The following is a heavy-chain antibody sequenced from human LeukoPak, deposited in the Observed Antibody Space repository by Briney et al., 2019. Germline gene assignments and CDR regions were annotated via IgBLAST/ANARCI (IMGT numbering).Heavy chain of an antibody. J-gene: IGHJ5*02. V-gene: IGHV4-39*01. CDR1: GGSISSSSYY. CDR3: ARGPSSGWYKTTNWFDP. D-gene: IGHD6-19*01. Sequence: SETLSLTCTVSGGSISSSSYYWGWIRQPPGKGLEWIGSIYYSGSTYYNPSLKSRVTISVDTSKNQFSLKLSSVTAADTAVYYCARGPSSGWYKTTNWFDPWGQGTLVTVSS. CDR2: IYYSGST.